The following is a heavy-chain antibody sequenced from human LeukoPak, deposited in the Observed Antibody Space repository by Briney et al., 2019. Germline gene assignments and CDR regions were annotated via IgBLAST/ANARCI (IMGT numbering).Heavy chain of an antibody. Sequence: GGSLRLSCTASGFTFSRFGMHWVRQAPGKGLEWVSAISDSGNTYHADSVKGRFTISRDSSKNTLFLQMNRLRPEDAAVYYCAKAPVTTCRGAYCYPFDYWGQGTLVTVSS. J-gene: IGHJ4*02. V-gene: IGHV3-23*01. CDR1: GFTFSRFG. CDR2: ISDSGNT. D-gene: IGHD2-21*01. CDR3: AKAPVTTCRGAYCYPFDY.